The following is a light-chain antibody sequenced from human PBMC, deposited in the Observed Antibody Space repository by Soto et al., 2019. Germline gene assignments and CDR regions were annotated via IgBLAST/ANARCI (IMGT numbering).Light chain of an antibody. CDR3: AAWDDILNGYV. CDR1: SSNIGSNT. Sequence: QSVLTQPPSASGTPGQRVTISCSGSSSNIGSNTVNWYQQLPGTAPKLLIYSNNQRPSGVPERFSGSKSGTSASLAISGLQSEDEADYYCAAWDDILNGYVFGTGTKLTVL. J-gene: IGLJ1*01. CDR2: SNN. V-gene: IGLV1-44*01.